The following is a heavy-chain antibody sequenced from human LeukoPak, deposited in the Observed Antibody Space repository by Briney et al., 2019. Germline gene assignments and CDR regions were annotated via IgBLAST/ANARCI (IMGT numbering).Heavy chain of an antibody. V-gene: IGHV1-69*13. Sequence: GASVKVSCKASGGTFISYAISWVRQAPGQGLEWMGGIIPIFGTANYAQKFQGRVTITADESTSTAYMELSSLRSEDTAVYYCARSREFDGGNFDYWGQGTLVTVSS. CDR1: GGTFISYA. D-gene: IGHD4-23*01. CDR2: IIPIFGTA. J-gene: IGHJ4*02. CDR3: ARSREFDGGNFDY.